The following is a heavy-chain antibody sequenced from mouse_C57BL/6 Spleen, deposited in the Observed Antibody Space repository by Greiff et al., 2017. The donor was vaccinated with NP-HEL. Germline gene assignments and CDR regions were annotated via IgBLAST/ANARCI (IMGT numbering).Heavy chain of an antibody. Sequence: EVKLQESVAELVRPGASVKLSCTASGFNIKNTYMHWVKQRPEQGLEWIGRIDPANGNTKYAPKFQGKATITADTSSNTAYLQLSSLTSEDTAIYYCARKGPIYYDYDDGGFDYWGQGTTLTVSS. CDR2: IDPANGNT. J-gene: IGHJ2*01. CDR1: GFNIKNTY. V-gene: IGHV14-3*01. CDR3: ARKGPIYYDYDDGGFDY. D-gene: IGHD2-4*01.